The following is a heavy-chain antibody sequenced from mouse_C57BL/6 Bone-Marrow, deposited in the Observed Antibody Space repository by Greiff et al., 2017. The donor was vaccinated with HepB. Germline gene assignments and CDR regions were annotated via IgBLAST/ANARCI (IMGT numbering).Heavy chain of an antibody. CDR1: GFTFSSYA. V-gene: IGHV5-9-1*02. CDR2: ISSGGDYI. J-gene: IGHJ4*01. D-gene: IGHD1-1*01. CDR3: TREDYGSSYYAMDY. Sequence: EVQRVESGEGLVKPGGSLKLSCAASGFTFSSYAMSWVRQTPEKRLEWVAYISSGGDYIYYADTVKGRFTISRDNARNTLYLQMSRLKSEDTAMYYCTREDYGSSYYAMDYWGQGTSVTVSS.